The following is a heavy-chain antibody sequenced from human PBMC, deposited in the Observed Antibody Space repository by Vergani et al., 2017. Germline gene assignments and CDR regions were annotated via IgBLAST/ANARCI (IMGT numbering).Heavy chain of an antibody. D-gene: IGHD3-22*01. CDR3: ARSSGSYSYYFDF. J-gene: IGHJ4*02. Sequence: QGQLAQSGAEVKKPGSSVKVSCKASGGTFSSNSISWVRQAPGQGLEWMGRIIPNFGTTSYAQKFQGRVTIPADESTSTAYMELSSLRSEDTAVYYCARSSGSYSYYFDFWGQGTLVTVSS. CDR1: GGTFSSNS. V-gene: IGHV1-69*13. CDR2: IIPNFGTT.